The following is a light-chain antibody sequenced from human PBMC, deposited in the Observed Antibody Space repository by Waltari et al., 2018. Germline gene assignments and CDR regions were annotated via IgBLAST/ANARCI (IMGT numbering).Light chain of an antibody. CDR1: QSISTN. V-gene: IGKV3-15*01. CDR2: GAS. J-gene: IGKJ2*01. Sequence: IVMTQSPATLSVSPGERATLSCRASQSISTNLAWFQEKPGQAPRLLIYGASTRATGVPARFSGSGSGTDFTLVISSLQSEDFAVYYCQQYDKWLRYSFGQGTKVEIK. CDR3: QQYDKWLRYS.